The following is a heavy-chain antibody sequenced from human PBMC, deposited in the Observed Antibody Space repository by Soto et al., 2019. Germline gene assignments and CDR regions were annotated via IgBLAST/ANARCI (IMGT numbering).Heavy chain of an antibody. J-gene: IGHJ6*02. CDR2: ISYDGSNK. CDR1: GFTFSSYG. Sequence: QVQLVESGGGVVQPGRSLRLSCAASGFTFSSYGMHWVRQAPGKGLEWVAVISYDGSNKYYADSVKGRFTNSRDNSKNTLYLQMNSLRAEDTAVYYCAKELDYDFWSGYYKAYYYYGMDVWGQGTTVTVSS. D-gene: IGHD3-3*01. V-gene: IGHV3-30*18. CDR3: AKELDYDFWSGYYKAYYYYGMDV.